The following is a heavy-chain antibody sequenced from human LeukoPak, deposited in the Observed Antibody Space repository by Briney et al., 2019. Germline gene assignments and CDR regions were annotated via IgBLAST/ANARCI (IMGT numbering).Heavy chain of an antibody. Sequence: GGSLRLSCAASGFTFSSYAMTWVRQAPAKGLDWVSVISGRGGSTYYADSVKGRFTISRDNSKNTLYLQMNSLRADDTAVYYCAKDREGDDYAEYDYWGQGTLVTVSS. CDR3: AKDREGDDYAEYDY. V-gene: IGHV3-23*01. J-gene: IGHJ4*02. CDR2: ISGRGGST. D-gene: IGHD4-17*01. CDR1: GFTFSSYA.